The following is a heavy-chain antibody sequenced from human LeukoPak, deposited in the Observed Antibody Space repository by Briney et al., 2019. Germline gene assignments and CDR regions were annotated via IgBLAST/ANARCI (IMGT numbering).Heavy chain of an antibody. CDR1: GGSISSHY. CDR3: ARLIGDIAVSGTSWFVP. V-gene: IGHV4-59*11. J-gene: IGHJ5*02. D-gene: IGHD6-19*01. Sequence: SETLSLTCTVSGGSISSHYWSWIRQAPGKGLEWIGYIYYSGSTNYNPSLKSRVTISVDTSKNQFSLKLSSVTAADTSMYYCARLIGDIAVSGTSWFVPWGQGTLVTVSS. CDR2: IYYSGST.